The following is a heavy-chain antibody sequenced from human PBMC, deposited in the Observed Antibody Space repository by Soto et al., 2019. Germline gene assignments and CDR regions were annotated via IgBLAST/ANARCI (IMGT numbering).Heavy chain of an antibody. J-gene: IGHJ6*02. CDR2: IWYDGSSK. D-gene: IGHD5-18*01. Sequence: WWSLRLSCAASGFTFSSYGMHWVRQAPGKGLEWVAVIWYDGSSKYYADSVKGRFTISRDNSKNTLYLQMNSLRAEDTAVYYCAREGFYSYGSLYYYYGMDVWGQGTTVTVSS. CDR1: GFTFSSYG. CDR3: AREGFYSYGSLYYYYGMDV. V-gene: IGHV3-33*01.